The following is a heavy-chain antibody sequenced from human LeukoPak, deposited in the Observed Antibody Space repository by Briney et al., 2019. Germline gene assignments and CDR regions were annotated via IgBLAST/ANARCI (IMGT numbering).Heavy chain of an antibody. Sequence: GGSLRLSCAASGFTFSSYWMHWVRQAPGKGLVWVSRINSDGSSTSYADSVKGRFTISRDNAKNTLYLQMNSLRAEDTAVYYCAKDPNIVVVPGWVDWGQGTLVTVSS. D-gene: IGHD2-2*01. V-gene: IGHV3-74*01. CDR2: INSDGSST. J-gene: IGHJ4*02. CDR3: AKDPNIVVVPGWVD. CDR1: GFTFSSYW.